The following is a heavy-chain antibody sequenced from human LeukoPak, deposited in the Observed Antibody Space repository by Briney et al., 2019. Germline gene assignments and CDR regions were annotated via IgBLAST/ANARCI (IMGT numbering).Heavy chain of an antibody. Sequence: PGGSLRLACAAYGFTFSSYAMSWVRQAPGKGLEWVSAIGGSGGSTYYADSVKGRFTISRDNSKNTLYLQMNSLRAEDTAVYYCAKETRHSGWYDYWGQGTLVTVSS. V-gene: IGHV3-23*01. CDR3: AKETRHSGWYDY. J-gene: IGHJ4*02. D-gene: IGHD6-19*01. CDR2: IGGSGGST. CDR1: GFTFSSYA.